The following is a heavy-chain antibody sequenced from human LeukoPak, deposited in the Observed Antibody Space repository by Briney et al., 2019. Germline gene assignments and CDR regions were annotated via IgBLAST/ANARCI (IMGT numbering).Heavy chain of an antibody. CDR1: GYTFTSYG. V-gene: IGHV1-18*01. D-gene: IGHD3-22*01. CDR3: ARDANSGYHYDY. Sequence: ASVNVSCKASGYTFTSYGISWVRQAPGQGLEWMGWISAYNGNTNYAQKLQGRVTMTTDTSTSTAYMELRSLRSDDTAVYYCARDANSGYHYDYWGQGTLVTVSS. J-gene: IGHJ4*02. CDR2: ISAYNGNT.